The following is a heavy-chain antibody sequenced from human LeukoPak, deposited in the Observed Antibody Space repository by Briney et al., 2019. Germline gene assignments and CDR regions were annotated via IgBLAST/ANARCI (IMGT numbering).Heavy chain of an antibody. CDR3: AREVGGDGDYFDY. Sequence: SETLSLTCTVSGGSISSGGYYWSWIRQHPGKGLEWIGDIYYSGSTYHNPSLKSRVTISVYTSKKQFSLKLSSVTAADTAVYYCAREVGGDGDYFDYWGQGTLCTVSS. J-gene: IGHJ4*02. V-gene: IGHV4-31*03. CDR2: IYYSGST. CDR1: GGSISSGGYY. D-gene: IGHD3-16*01.